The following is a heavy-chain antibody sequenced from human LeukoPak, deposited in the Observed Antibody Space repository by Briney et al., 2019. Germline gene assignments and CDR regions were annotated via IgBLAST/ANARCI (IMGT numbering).Heavy chain of an antibody. D-gene: IGHD4-11*01. CDR1: GASISSRNY. CDR3: ARDSNSRRFGY. J-gene: IGHJ4*02. Sequence: SETLSLTCAVCGASISSRNYWGWIRQPPGKGLEWIGTFSNGATYYTPSLKSRVTISIDTSRNEFSLKLSSVTAADTAVYYCARDSNSRRFGYWGQGTLVAVSS. V-gene: IGHV4-38-2*02. CDR2: FSNGAT.